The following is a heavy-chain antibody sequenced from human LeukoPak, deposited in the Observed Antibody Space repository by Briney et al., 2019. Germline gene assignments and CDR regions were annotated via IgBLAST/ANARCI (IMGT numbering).Heavy chain of an antibody. V-gene: IGHV3-21*01. CDR3: ASAYMVRGVFDY. CDR2: ISSSSSYI. D-gene: IGHD3-10*01. Sequence: GGSLRLSCAASGFTFSSYSMNWVRQAPGKGLEWVSSISSSSSYIYYADSVKGRFTISRDNAKNSLYLQMNSLRAEDTAVYYCASAYMVRGVFDYWGQGTLVTVSS. J-gene: IGHJ4*02. CDR1: GFTFSSYS.